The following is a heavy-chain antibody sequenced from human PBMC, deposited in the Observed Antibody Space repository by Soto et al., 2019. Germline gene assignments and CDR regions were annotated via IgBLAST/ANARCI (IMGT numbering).Heavy chain of an antibody. J-gene: IGHJ2*01. CDR3: ARIDCGGNCYSRSWYFDI. Sequence: EVQLVESGGGLVQPGGSLRLSCVASGFTFSNYWMGWVRQAPGKGLEWVANIRQDGGDKRDLDSVKGRFTMSRDNAKNSLSLQMNSLRAEDTAVYYCARIDCGGNCYSRSWYFDIWGRGTLVTVSS. CDR1: GFTFSNYW. D-gene: IGHD2-21*02. CDR2: IRQDGGDK. V-gene: IGHV3-7*03.